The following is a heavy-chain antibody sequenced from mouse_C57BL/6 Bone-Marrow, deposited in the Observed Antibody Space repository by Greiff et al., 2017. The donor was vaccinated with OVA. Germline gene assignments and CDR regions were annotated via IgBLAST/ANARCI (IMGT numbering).Heavy chain of an antibody. Sequence: QVQLQQSGAELVRPGASVTLSCKASGYTFTDYEMHWVKQTPVHGLEWIGAIDPETGGNAYNQKFKGKAILTADKSSSTAYMELRSLTSEDSAVYSCTRCYSNYYAMDYWGQGTSVTVSS. V-gene: IGHV1-15*01. D-gene: IGHD2-5*01. CDR3: TRCYSNYYAMDY. CDR2: IDPETGGN. J-gene: IGHJ4*01. CDR1: GYTFTDYE.